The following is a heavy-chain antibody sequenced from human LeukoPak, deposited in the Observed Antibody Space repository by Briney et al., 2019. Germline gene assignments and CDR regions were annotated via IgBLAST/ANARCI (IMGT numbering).Heavy chain of an antibody. CDR2: IYYTGGT. V-gene: IGHV4-59*08. Sequence: SETLSLTCTVSGGSISSYYWSWIRQPPGKGLEWIGYIYYTGGTNYNPSLKSRVTLSVDTSRNQFSLNLNSVTAADTAVYYCARHEGRSGWNGWYDHWGQGILVTVSS. CDR3: ARHEGRSGWNGWYDH. CDR1: GGSISSYY. D-gene: IGHD6-19*01. J-gene: IGHJ4*02.